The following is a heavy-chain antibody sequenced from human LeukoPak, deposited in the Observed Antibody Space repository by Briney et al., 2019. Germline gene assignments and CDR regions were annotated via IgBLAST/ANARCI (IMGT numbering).Heavy chain of an antibody. V-gene: IGHV1-46*01. CDR3: ARDRKRYFDWLLRIRTYHYMDV. CDR2: INPSGGST. CDR1: GYTFTSYY. Sequence: ASVKVSCKASGYTFTSYYMHWVRQAPGQGLEWMGIINPSGGSTSYAQKFQGRVTMTRDTSTSTVYMELSSLRSEDTAVYYCARDRKRYFDWLLRIRTYHYMDVWGKGTTVTISS. J-gene: IGHJ6*03. D-gene: IGHD3-9*01.